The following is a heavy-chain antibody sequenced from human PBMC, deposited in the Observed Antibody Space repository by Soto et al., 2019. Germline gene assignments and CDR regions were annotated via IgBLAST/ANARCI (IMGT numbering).Heavy chain of an antibody. J-gene: IGHJ5*02. CDR1: GGSISSGGYP. CDR3: ARVVVPRPIWGYNRFDP. Sequence: NPSETLSLTCAVSGGSISSGGYPWSWIRQPPGKGLEWIGYIYHSGSTFYNPSLKSRVTISIDKSKNQFSLKLGSVTAADTAVYYCARVVVPRPIWGYNRFDPWGQGTLVTVSS. CDR2: IYHSGST. V-gene: IGHV4-30-2*01. D-gene: IGHD3-16*01.